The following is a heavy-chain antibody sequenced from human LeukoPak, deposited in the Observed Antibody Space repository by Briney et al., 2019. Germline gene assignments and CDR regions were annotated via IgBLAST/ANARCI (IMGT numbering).Heavy chain of an antibody. V-gene: IGHV1-2*02. J-gene: IGHJ4*02. Sequence: ASVKVSCEASGYTFTGYHMHWVRQAPGQGLEWMGWIKPNSGGTNYAQKFQGRVTMTRDTSINTSYMELSRLRSDDTAIYYCARADSGSILDYWGQGTLVTVSS. CDR1: GYTFTGYH. D-gene: IGHD1-26*01. CDR3: ARADSGSILDY. CDR2: IKPNSGGT.